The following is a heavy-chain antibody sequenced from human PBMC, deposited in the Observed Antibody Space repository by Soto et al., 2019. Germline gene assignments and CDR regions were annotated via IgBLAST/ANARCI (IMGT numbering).Heavy chain of an antibody. CDR3: ASSTVTPYYFDY. CDR2: INPSGGST. Sequence: ASVKVSCKASGYTFTSYYMHWVRQAPGQGLEWMGIINPSGGSTSYAQKFQGRVTMTRDTSTSTVYMELSSLRSEDTAVYYCASSTVTPYYFDYWGQGTLVTVSS. CDR1: GYTFTSYY. V-gene: IGHV1-46*03. J-gene: IGHJ4*02. D-gene: IGHD4-17*01.